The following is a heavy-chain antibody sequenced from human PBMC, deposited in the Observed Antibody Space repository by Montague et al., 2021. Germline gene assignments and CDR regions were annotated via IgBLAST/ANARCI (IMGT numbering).Heavy chain of an antibody. D-gene: IGHD3-10*01. CDR3: TRKGWFGDYSFDI. CDR1: GVSISSSNYQ. J-gene: IGHJ3*02. CDR2: IYYSGTT. V-gene: IGHV4-39*01. Sequence: SETLSLTCTVSGVSISSSNYQWGWIRQPPGKGPEWIGSIYYSGTTYYNPSFRSRVTISVDTSENQFSLKLNSVTAADTAFYYCTRKGWFGDYSFDIWGQGTMVTVSS.